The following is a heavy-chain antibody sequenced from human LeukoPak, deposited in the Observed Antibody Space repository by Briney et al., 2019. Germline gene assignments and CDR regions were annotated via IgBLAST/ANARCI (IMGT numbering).Heavy chain of an antibody. Sequence: PGRSLRLSCAASGFTFSSYGMHWVRQAPGKGLEWVAVISYDGSNKYYADSVKGRFTISRDNSKNTLYLQMNSLRAEDTAVYYCAKDFSWYSSDLRPSYFDYWGQGTLVTVSS. D-gene: IGHD6-19*01. V-gene: IGHV3-30*18. CDR1: GFTFSSYG. CDR2: ISYDGSNK. CDR3: AKDFSWYSSDLRPSYFDY. J-gene: IGHJ4*02.